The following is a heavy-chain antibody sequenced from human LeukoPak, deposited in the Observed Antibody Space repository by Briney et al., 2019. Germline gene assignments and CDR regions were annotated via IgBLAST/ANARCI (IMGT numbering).Heavy chain of an antibody. D-gene: IGHD4-11*01. CDR3: ARDSPYSDYLIGGAFNI. V-gene: IGHV3-53*01. CDR2: IYSDGTT. CDR1: GFTVGSNY. J-gene: IGHJ3*02. Sequence: GGSLRLSCAASGFTVGSNYMSWVRQAPGKGLEWVSVIYSDGTTYYADSVKGRFTTSRDNSKNTLYLQMNSLGAEDTAVYYCARDSPYSDYLIGGAFNIWGQGTMVTVSS.